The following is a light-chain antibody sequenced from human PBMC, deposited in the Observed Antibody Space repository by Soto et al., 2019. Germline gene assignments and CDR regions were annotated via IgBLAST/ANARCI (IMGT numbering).Light chain of an antibody. Sequence: EIVLTQSPATLSLSPGERATLSCRASQSVKTFLVWYQQRPGQAPRLLIHGASSRATGIPDRLSGSGSGTDFTLTINRLEPEDFAVYYCQQYGSSPITFGQGTRLEIK. V-gene: IGKV3-20*01. CDR3: QQYGSSPIT. CDR2: GAS. J-gene: IGKJ5*01. CDR1: QSVKTF.